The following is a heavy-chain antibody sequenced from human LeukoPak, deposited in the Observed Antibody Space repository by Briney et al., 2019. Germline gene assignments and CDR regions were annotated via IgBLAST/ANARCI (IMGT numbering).Heavy chain of an antibody. D-gene: IGHD1-26*01. CDR2: ISTYNGDT. J-gene: IGHJ3*02. V-gene: IGHV1-18*01. CDR3: ARDTNGGSGSHSDAFDI. Sequence: ASVKVSCKASGYTFTSYGINWVRQAPGQGLEWMGWISTYNGDTNYAQMLQGRVTMTTDTSTSTAYMELRSLRSDDTAVYYCARDTNGGSGSHSDAFDIWGQGTMVTVSS. CDR1: GYTFTSYG.